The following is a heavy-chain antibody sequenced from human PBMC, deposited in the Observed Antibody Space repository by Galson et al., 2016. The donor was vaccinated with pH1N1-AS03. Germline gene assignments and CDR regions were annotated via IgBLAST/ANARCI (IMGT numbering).Heavy chain of an antibody. D-gene: IGHD6-6*01. CDR3: ARCGVSSSIDY. CDR1: GASISNSNW. Sequence: SETLSLTCAVSGASISNSNWWSWVRQTPEKGLEWIGEIYHNGATNYLPSRKSRVAISLDTSKNQFSLKLTSVTAADTAVYYCARCGVSSSIDYWGQGTLVTVSS. CDR2: IYHNGAT. J-gene: IGHJ4*02. V-gene: IGHV4-4*02.